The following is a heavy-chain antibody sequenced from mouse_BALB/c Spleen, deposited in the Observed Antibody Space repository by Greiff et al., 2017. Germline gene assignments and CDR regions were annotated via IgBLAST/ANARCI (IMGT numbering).Heavy chain of an antibody. V-gene: IGHV14-3*02. Sequence: EGQLQQSGAELVKPGASVKLSCTASGFNIKDTYMHWVQQRPEQGLEWIGRIDPANGNTKYDPKFQGKATITADTSSNTAYLQLSSLTSEDTAVYYCASLLLLDYWGQGTTLTVSA. CDR3: ASLLLLDY. J-gene: IGHJ2*01. CDR1: GFNIKDTY. CDR2: IDPANGNT.